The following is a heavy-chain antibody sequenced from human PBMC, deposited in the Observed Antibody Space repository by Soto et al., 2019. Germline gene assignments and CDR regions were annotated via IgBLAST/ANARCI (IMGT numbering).Heavy chain of an antibody. CDR3: ARGDCVGGSCYSLAGAFFYYMDA. D-gene: IGHD2-15*01. J-gene: IGHJ6*03. V-gene: IGHV3-74*03. CDR2: INSDGSVS. CDR1: GFTFSNYW. Sequence: EVQLVESGGGLVQPGGSLRLSCAASGFTFSNYWMYWVRQAPGKGLEWVSRINSDGSVSTYADSVKGRLTISRDNVKNTLDLQMDSLRAEDTAVYYCARGDCVGGSCYSLAGAFFYYMDAWGKGTTVTV.